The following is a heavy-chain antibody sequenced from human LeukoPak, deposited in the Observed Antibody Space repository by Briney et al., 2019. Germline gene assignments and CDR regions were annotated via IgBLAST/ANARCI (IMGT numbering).Heavy chain of an antibody. CDR3: ARAFLGAKDY. Sequence: GGSLRLSCAASGFTFSSYAMSWVRQAPGKGLEWVSAISGSGGSTYYADSVKGRFTISRDNAKNSLYLQMNSLRAEDTAVYYCARAFLGAKDYWGQGTLVTVSS. J-gene: IGHJ4*02. D-gene: IGHD1-26*01. CDR2: ISGSGGST. V-gene: IGHV3-23*01. CDR1: GFTFSSYA.